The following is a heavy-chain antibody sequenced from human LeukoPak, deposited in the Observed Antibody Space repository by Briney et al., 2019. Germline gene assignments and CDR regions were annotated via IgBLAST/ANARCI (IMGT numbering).Heavy chain of an antibody. J-gene: IGHJ4*02. CDR3: ARDPYYYDSSGYYYYFDY. CDR1: GYTFTSYG. Sequence: ASVEVSCKASGYTFTSYGISWVRQAPGQGLEWMGWISAYNGNTNYAQKLQGRVTMTTDTSTSTAYMELRSLRSDDTAVYYCARDPYYYDSSGYYYYFDYWGQGTLVTVSS. D-gene: IGHD3-22*01. V-gene: IGHV1-18*01. CDR2: ISAYNGNT.